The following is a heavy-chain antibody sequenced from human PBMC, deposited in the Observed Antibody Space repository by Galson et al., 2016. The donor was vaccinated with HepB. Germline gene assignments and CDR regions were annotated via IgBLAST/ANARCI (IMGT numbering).Heavy chain of an antibody. Sequence: SETLSLTCSVSGGSISSTTYYWVWIRQSPGKGPEWIGSINYSGDTYYDESLKSRVTISVDTSKSQFSLRLRSVTAADTAVYYCASIVVVSSAPTNYFDSWGQGTLVTVSS. CDR3: ASIVVVSSAPTNYFDS. CDR1: GGSISSTTYY. J-gene: IGHJ4*02. CDR2: INYSGDT. D-gene: IGHD2-21*01. V-gene: IGHV4-39*01.